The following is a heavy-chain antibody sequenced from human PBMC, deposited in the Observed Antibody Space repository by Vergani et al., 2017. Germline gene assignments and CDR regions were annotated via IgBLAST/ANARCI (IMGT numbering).Heavy chain of an antibody. CDR2: ISSSSSYT. V-gene: IGHV3-11*06. CDR3: ARVGLWSDGMDV. Sequence: VQLVESGGGLVQPGGSLRLSCAASGFTFSDYYMSWIRQAPGKGLEWVSYISSSSSYTNYADSVKGRFTISRDNAKNSLYLQMNSLRAEDTAVYYCARVGLWSDGMDVWGQGTTVTVSS. D-gene: IGHD5-18*01. CDR1: GFTFSDYY. J-gene: IGHJ6*02.